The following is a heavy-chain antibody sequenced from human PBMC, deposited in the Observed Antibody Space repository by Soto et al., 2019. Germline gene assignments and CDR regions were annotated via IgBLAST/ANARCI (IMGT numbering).Heavy chain of an antibody. J-gene: IGHJ2*01. V-gene: IGHV3-30*04. CDR3: AREWEYLSSSGHWYFDL. Sequence: VQLVESGGGLVQPGGSLRLSCAASGFIFSTYSVHWVRQAPGKGLEWVAVISYDEVTKFYAGSVKGRFTISRDNSKNTLYLQMDSLGVDDTAVYYCAREWEYLSSSGHWYFDLWGRGALVTVSS. CDR2: ISYDEVTK. D-gene: IGHD6-6*01. CDR1: GFIFSTYS.